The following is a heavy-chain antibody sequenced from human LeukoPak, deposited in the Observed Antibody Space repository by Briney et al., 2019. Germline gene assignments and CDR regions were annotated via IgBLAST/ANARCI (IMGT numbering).Heavy chain of an antibody. CDR2: IDRPAKSYAT. CDR1: GFTLSDSA. V-gene: IGHV3-73*01. Sequence: GGSPKLSCAASGFTLSDSAIHWVRQASGKGLEWVGLIDRPAKSYATAYGASVGGRFTISRDDSKNTAYLQMDSLKTEDTALYYCTRDRGTYNWLDPWGQGTLVTVSS. J-gene: IGHJ5*02. D-gene: IGHD1-26*01. CDR3: TRDRGTYNWLDP.